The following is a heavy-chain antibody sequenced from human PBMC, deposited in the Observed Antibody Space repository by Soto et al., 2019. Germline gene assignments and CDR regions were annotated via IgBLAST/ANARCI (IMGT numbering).Heavy chain of an antibody. J-gene: IGHJ6*02. CDR3: ARVEWVGGVMTLSYGRDV. V-gene: IGHV1-3*01. CDR1: GYTFTSYA. Sequence: ASVKVSCKASGYTFTSYAMHWVRQAPGQRLEWMGWINAGNGNTKYSQKFQGRVTITRDTSASTAYMELSSLRSEDTAVYYCARVEWVGGVMTLSYGRDVWGQGTRVTVSS. D-gene: IGHD3-16*01. CDR2: INAGNGNT.